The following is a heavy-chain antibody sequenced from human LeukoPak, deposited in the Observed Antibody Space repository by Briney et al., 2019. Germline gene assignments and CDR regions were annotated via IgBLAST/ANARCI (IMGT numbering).Heavy chain of an antibody. D-gene: IGHD5-18*01. J-gene: IGHJ4*02. CDR3: ARGSNSYGFLYFDY. V-gene: IGHV1-2*06. Sequence: ASVKVSCKXSGYTFTSDYMHWVRQAPRQGLEWMGRINPNSGGTNYAQKFQGRVTMTRDTSISTAYMELSRLRSDDTAVYYCARGSNSYGFLYFDYWGQGTLVTVSS. CDR2: INPNSGGT. CDR1: GYTFTSDY.